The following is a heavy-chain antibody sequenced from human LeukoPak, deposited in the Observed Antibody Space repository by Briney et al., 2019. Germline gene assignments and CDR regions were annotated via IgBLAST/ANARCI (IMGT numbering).Heavy chain of an antibody. J-gene: IGHJ6*02. CDR2: ISSSSSTI. Sequence: GGSLRLSCAASGFTFSSYSMNWVRQAPGEGLEWVSYISSSSSTIYYADSVKGRFTISRDNAKNSLYLQMNSLRDEDTAVYYCARDRAHDFWSGYYPNYYGMDVWGQGTTVTVSS. V-gene: IGHV3-48*02. CDR1: GFTFSSYS. D-gene: IGHD3-3*01. CDR3: ARDRAHDFWSGYYPNYYGMDV.